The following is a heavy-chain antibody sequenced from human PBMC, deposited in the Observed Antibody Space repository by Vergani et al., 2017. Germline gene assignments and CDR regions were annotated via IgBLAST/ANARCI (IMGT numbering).Heavy chain of an antibody. D-gene: IGHD2-2*01. CDR3: ARERYCSSTSCYDDYYYYGMDV. Sequence: EVQLVESGGGLVQPGGSLRLSCAASGFTFSSYSMNWVRQAPGNGLEWVSYISSSSTIYYADSVKGRFTISRDNAKNSLYLQMNSLRAEDTAVYYCARERYCSSTSCYDDYYYYGMDVWGQGTTVTVSS. CDR2: ISSSSTI. J-gene: IGHJ6*02. CDR1: GFTFSSYS. V-gene: IGHV3-48*01.